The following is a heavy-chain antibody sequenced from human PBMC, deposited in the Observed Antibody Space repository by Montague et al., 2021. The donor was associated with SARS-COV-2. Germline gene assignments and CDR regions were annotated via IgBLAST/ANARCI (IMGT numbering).Heavy chain of an antibody. CDR1: GGSISTYY. V-gene: IGHV4-59*08. J-gene: IGHJ5*01. Sequence: SETLSLTCSVSGGSISTYYWSWIRQPPGKGLEWLAYLYYSGSTNSNSSLSRRVTIAVDTSKNELSLKLSSVTAADTAVSFCAGPPFKSRCDPRPFDSWGQGALVIVSS. CDR2: LYYSGST. CDR3: AGPPFKSRCDPRPFDS. D-gene: IGHD1-1*01.